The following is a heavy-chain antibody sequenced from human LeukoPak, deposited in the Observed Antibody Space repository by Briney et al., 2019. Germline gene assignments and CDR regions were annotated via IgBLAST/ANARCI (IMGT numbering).Heavy chain of an antibody. CDR2: IYSGGST. CDR3: ARVVGEAGHFDY. V-gene: IGHV3-53*01. Sequence: AGGSLRLSCAASGFTVSSNYMSWVRQAPGKGLEWVSVIYSGGSTYYADSVKGRFTISRDNSKNTLYLRMNSLRAEDTAVYYCARVVGEAGHFDYWGQGTLVTVSS. CDR1: GFTVSSNY. D-gene: IGHD6-13*01. J-gene: IGHJ4*02.